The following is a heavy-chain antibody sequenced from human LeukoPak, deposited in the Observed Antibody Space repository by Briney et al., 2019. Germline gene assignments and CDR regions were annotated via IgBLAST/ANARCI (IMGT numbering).Heavy chain of an antibody. D-gene: IGHD3-3*01. Sequence: SETLSLICAVSGYSISSGYYWGWIRQPPGKGLEWIGSIYHSGSTYHNPSLKSRVTISVDTSKNHFSLKLSSVTAADTAVYYCARHSRSSIFGVVMAVSYWGQGTLVTVSS. CDR2: IYHSGST. V-gene: IGHV4-38-2*01. CDR3: ARHSRSSIFGVVMAVSY. J-gene: IGHJ4*02. CDR1: GYSISSGYY.